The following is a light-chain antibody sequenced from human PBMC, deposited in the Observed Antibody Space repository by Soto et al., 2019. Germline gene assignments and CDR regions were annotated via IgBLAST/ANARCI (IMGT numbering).Light chain of an antibody. CDR2: KVS. J-gene: IGKJ2*01. Sequence: DVVMTQSPLSLPVTLGQPASISCRSSQSLVHSDGNTYSNWFHQRPGQSPRRLIYKVSNRDSGVPARFSGSGSDTDFTLKISGVEAEDVGVYYCMQGTHWPPYTFGQGTKLEIK. CDR1: QSLVHSDGNTY. CDR3: MQGTHWPPYT. V-gene: IGKV2-30*02.